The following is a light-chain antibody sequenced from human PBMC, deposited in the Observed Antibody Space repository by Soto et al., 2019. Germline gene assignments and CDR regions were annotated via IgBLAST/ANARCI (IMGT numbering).Light chain of an antibody. CDR2: GAS. V-gene: IGKV3-20*01. CDR3: QQYGSSPLT. J-gene: IGKJ4*01. Sequence: EIVLTQSPGTLSLSPGERATLSCRASQIVSSSYLAWYQQKPGQAPRLLINGASSRATGIPDRFSGSGSGTDFTLTISRLEPEDFAVYYCQQYGSSPLTFGGVTKVEIK. CDR1: QIVSSSY.